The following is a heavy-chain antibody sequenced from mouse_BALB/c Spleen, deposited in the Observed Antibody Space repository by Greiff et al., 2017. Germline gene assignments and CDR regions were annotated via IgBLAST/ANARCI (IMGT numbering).Heavy chain of an antibody. CDR3: ARVDDNYVFAY. D-gene: IGHD2-1*01. J-gene: IGHJ3*01. CDR1: GFNFKDTY. CDR2: IDPANGNT. V-gene: IGHV14-3*02. Sequence: VPLQQSGAELVKPGASVKLSCTASGFNFKDTYMHWVKQRPEQGLEWIGRIDPANGNTKYDPKFQGKATITADKSSNTTYLQLSSLTSEDTAVYYCARVDDNYVFAYWGQGTLVTVSA.